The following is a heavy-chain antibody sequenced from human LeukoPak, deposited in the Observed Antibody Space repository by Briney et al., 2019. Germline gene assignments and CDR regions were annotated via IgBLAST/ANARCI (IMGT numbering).Heavy chain of an antibody. J-gene: IGHJ4*02. CDR1: GFTFSSYT. CDR3: VEVGASDY. CDR2: ISSSSSYI. D-gene: IGHD1-26*01. Sequence: GGSLRLSCAASGFTFSSYTMNWVRQAPGKGLEWVSSISSSSSYIYYADSVEGRFTISRDNAKNSLYLQMNGLRAEDTAVYYCVEVGASDYWGQGTLVTVSS. V-gene: IGHV3-21*01.